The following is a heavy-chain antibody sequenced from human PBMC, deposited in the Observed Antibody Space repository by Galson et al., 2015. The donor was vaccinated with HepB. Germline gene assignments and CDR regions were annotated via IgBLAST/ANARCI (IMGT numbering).Heavy chain of an antibody. CDR3: ARVLLRRVGAQFDY. D-gene: IGHD1-26*01. Sequence: SAKVSCKASGSTFTSYAMNWVRQAPGQGLEWMGWINTNTGNPTYAQGFTGRFVFSLDTSVSTAYLQISSLKAEDTAVYYCARVLLRRVGAQFDYWGQGTLITVSS. J-gene: IGHJ4*02. CDR2: INTNTGNP. V-gene: IGHV7-4-1*02. CDR1: GSTFTSYA.